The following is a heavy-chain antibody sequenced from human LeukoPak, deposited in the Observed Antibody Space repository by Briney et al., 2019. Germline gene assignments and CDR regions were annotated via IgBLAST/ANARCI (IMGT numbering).Heavy chain of an antibody. J-gene: IGHJ4*02. V-gene: IGHV4-34*01. CDR3: ARGGFGYSYGDGLDY. D-gene: IGHD5-18*01. Sequence: SAPLSLPSAVYGGSFSGYYWSWIRQPPGKGLEWIGEINHSGSTNYNPSLKSRVTISVDTSKNQFSLKLSSMTAADTAVYYCARGGFGYSYGDGLDYWGQGTLVTVSS. CDR2: INHSGST. CDR1: GGSFSGYY.